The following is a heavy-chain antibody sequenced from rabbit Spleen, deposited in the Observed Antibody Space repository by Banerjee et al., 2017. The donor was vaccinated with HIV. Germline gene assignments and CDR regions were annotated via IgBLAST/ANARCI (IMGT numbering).Heavy chain of an antibody. D-gene: IGHD6-1*01. CDR1: GFSFSNKAV. V-gene: IGHV1S45*01. J-gene: IGHJ3*01. CDR2: INAITGKA. CDR3: ARDLHYASV. Sequence: QEQLVESGGGLVQPGGSLKLSCTASGFSFSNKAVMCWVRQAPGKGLEWIACINAITGKAVYASWAKGRFTFSKTSSTTVTLQMTSLTAADTATYFCARDLHYASVWGQGTLVTVS.